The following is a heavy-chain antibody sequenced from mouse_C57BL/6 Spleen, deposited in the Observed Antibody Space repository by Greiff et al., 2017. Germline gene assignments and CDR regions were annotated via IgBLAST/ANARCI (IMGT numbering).Heavy chain of an antibody. V-gene: IGHV1-59*01. J-gene: IGHJ3*01. CDR3: ARALYDYCWFAY. CDR2: IDPSDSYT. CDR1: GYTFTSYW. Sequence: QVQLQQPGAELVRPGTSVKLSCKASGYTFTSYWMHWVKQRPGQGLEWIGVIDPSDSYTNYNQKFKGKATLTVDTSSSTAYMQLSSLTSEDSAVYYCARALYDYCWFAYWGQGTLVTVSA. D-gene: IGHD2-4*01.